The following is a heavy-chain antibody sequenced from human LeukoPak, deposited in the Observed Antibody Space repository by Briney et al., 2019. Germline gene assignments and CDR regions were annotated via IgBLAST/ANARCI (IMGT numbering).Heavy chain of an antibody. CDR1: GGSISSYY. D-gene: IGHD3-22*01. J-gene: IGHJ3*02. Sequence: PSETLSLTCTVSGGSISSYYWSWIRQPPGKGLEWIGYIYTSGSTNYNPSLKSRVTISVDTSKNQFSLKLSSVTAADTAVYYCARHLYYDSSGYRAFDIWGQGQWSPSLQ. CDR2: IYTSGST. V-gene: IGHV4-4*09. CDR3: ARHLYYDSSGYRAFDI.